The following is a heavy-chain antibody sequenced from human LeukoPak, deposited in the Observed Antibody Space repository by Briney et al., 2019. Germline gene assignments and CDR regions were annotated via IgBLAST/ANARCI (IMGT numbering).Heavy chain of an antibody. Sequence: ASVKVSCKASGYTFTTYAIHWVRQAPGQRLEWMGWINTINGNPTYAQGFTGRFAFSLDTSVRTAYLQANSLKGEDTAVYYCVREYSTMAFDYWGQGTLVTVSS. V-gene: IGHV7-4-1*02. J-gene: IGHJ4*02. CDR1: GYTFTTYA. D-gene: IGHD4-11*01. CDR2: INTINGNP. CDR3: VREYSTMAFDY.